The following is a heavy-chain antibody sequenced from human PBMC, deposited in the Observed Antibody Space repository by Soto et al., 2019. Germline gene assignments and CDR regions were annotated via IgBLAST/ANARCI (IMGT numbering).Heavy chain of an antibody. CDR2: INHSGST. Sequence: TLYLSCAVSGGSLSSGRYSWSWIRQPPRKGLEWIGEINHSGSTNYNPSLKSRVTISVDTSKNQFSLKLSSVTAADTAVYYCASGVVAAGNYHEYYMVVRRQGPTVPVSS. J-gene: IGHJ6*03. CDR3: ASGVVAAGNYHEYYMVV. D-gene: IGHD6-13*01. V-gene: IGHV4-30-2*01. CDR1: GGSLSSGRYS.